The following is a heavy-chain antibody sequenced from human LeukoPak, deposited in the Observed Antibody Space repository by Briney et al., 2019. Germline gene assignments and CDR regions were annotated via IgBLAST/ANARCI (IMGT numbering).Heavy chain of an antibody. CDR2: IYYSGST. Sequence: PSETLSLTCTVSGGSISSSSYYWGWIRQPPGKGLEWIGSIYYSGSTYYNPSLKSRVTISVDTSKNQFSLKLSSVTAADTAVYYCARPRIGGKQWLDPGGGFDIWGQGTLVTVSS. V-gene: IGHV4-39*01. D-gene: IGHD6-19*01. CDR3: ARPRIGGKQWLDPGGGFDI. J-gene: IGHJ3*02. CDR1: GGSISSSSYY.